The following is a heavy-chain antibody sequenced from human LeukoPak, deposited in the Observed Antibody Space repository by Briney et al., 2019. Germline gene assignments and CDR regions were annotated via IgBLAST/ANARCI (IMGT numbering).Heavy chain of an antibody. J-gene: IGHJ4*02. V-gene: IGHV3-30*02. CDR3: ARAHGDNWNYAPGDY. CDR2: IRYDGSNK. D-gene: IGHD1-7*01. CDR1: GFTFSSYG. Sequence: GGSLRLSCAASGFTFSSYGMHWVRQAPGKGLEWVAFIRYDGSNKYYADSVKGRFTISRDNSKNTLYLQMNSLRAEDTAVYYCARAHGDNWNYAPGDYWGQGTLVTVSS.